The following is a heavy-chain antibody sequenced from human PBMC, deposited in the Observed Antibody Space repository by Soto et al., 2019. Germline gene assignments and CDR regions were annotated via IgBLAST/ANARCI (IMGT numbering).Heavy chain of an antibody. Sequence: PGGFLRLSCAASGFTFSSYSMNWVRQAPGKGLEWVSSISSSSSTIYYADSVKGRFTISRDNAKNSLYLQMNSLKIEDTAVYYCTTDSYSTIIIVRFDYWGQGTLVTVSS. D-gene: IGHD3-22*01. CDR2: ISSSSSTI. CDR3: TTDSYSTIIIVRFDY. CDR1: GFTFSSYS. V-gene: IGHV3-48*01. J-gene: IGHJ4*02.